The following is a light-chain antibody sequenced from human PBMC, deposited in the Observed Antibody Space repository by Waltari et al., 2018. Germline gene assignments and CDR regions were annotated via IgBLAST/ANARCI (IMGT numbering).Light chain of an antibody. CDR3: QQRRNWPPT. CDR1: QSVDDY. V-gene: IGKV3-11*01. CDR2: DAS. Sequence: VLTQSPATLSLSPGERATLSCRASQSVDDYMAWYQQKPGQSPRLITYDASNRATGIPISFSGSGFGTDFTLTISSLEPDDFAHYYCQQRRNWPPTFGQGTKVEIK. J-gene: IGKJ1*01.